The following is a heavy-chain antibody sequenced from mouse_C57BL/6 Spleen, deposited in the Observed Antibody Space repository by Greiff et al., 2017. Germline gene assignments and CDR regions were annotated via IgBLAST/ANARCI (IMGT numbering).Heavy chain of an antibody. CDR1: GYTFTDYE. Sequence: QVQLQQSGAELVRPGASVTLSCKASGYTFTDYEMHWVKQTPVHGLEWIGAIDPETGGTAYNQKFKGKAILTADKSSSTAYMELRSLTSEDSAVYYCTRGGYSNYAFDYWGQGTTLTVSS. J-gene: IGHJ2*01. CDR2: IDPETGGT. V-gene: IGHV1-15*01. CDR3: TRGGYSNYAFDY. D-gene: IGHD2-5*01.